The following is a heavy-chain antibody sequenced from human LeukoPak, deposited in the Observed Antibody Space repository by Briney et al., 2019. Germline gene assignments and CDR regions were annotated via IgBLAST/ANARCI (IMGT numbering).Heavy chain of an antibody. J-gene: IGHJ3*02. CDR1: GYTFTSYD. CDR3: ASTSSIAVARGAFDI. CDR2: MNPNSGNT. D-gene: IGHD6-19*01. V-gene: IGHV1-8*01. Sequence: ASVKVSCKASGYTFTSYDINWVRQATGQGLEWMGWMNPNSGNTGYAQKLQGRVTMTTDTSTSTAYMELRSLRSDDTAVYYCASTSSIAVARGAFDIWGQGTMVTVSS.